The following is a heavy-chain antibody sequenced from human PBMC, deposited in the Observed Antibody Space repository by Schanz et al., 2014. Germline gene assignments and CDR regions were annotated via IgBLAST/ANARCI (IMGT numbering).Heavy chain of an antibody. CDR1: NYIFTKYY. J-gene: IGHJ4*02. Sequence: QVQLVQSGAEVKKPGASVKLSCKASNYIFTKYYIHCVRQAPGQGLEWMGLINPYDDTIDYAQKFQGRVTMTRDTSLKTAYMEMTDLKFEDAGLYYCAIHYGDRPLWGQGTLIAVSS. CDR3: AIHYGDRPL. D-gene: IGHD4-17*01. V-gene: IGHV1-46*01. CDR2: INPYDDTI.